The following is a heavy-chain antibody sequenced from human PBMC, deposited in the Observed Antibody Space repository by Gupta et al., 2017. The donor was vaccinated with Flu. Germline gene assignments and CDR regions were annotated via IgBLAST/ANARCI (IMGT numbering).Heavy chain of an antibody. V-gene: IGHV4-31*03. CDR1: GGSISSGGYY. CDR2: IYYSGST. Sequence: HVQLQESGPGLVKPSQTLPLPCTASGGSISSGGYYCSWIRQRPGKGLEWIGYIYYSGSTFYNPSLKSRVTISVDTSKNQFSLKLSSVTAADTAVYYCARDVVMVYAAWFDPWGQGTLVTVSS. D-gene: IGHD2-8*01. J-gene: IGHJ5*02. CDR3: ARDVVMVYAAWFDP.